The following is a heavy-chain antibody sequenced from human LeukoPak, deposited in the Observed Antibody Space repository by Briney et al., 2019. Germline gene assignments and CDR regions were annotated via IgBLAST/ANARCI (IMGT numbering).Heavy chain of an antibody. J-gene: IGHJ4*02. CDR2: INEDGSYK. CDR3: ARDPTRGGDNDY. V-gene: IGHV3-7*01. Sequence: GGSLRLSCAVSGFTFTSYWMSWVRQAPGKGLEWVANINEDGSYKFHADSVKGRLAISRDNSKNSLYLQMSSLRADDTAVYYCARDPTRGGDNDYWGQGTRVIVSS. CDR1: GFTFTSYW. D-gene: IGHD2-21*02.